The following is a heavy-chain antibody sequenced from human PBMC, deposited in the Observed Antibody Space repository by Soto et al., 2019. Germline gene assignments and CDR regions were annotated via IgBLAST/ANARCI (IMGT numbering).Heavy chain of an antibody. CDR1: VFTFGSYA. V-gene: IGHV3-23*01. J-gene: IGHJ4*02. Sequence: GGSLRLSCAASVFTFGSYAMSCVRLAPGKGLEWVSVAGPSGSSTFYADSVRGRFTISRDNVENTLYLQMNSLRVADTALYFCARTYYYDSTGYYRTFDYWGQGTLVTVS. CDR3: ARTYYYDSTGYYRTFDY. CDR2: AGPSGSST. D-gene: IGHD3-22*01.